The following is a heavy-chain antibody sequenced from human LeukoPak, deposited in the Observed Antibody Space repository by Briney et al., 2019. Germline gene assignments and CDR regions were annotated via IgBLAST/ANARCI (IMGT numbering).Heavy chain of an antibody. CDR3: ARESAAGTSFDY. V-gene: IGHV1-8*01. CDR2: MNPNSGNT. J-gene: IGHJ4*02. D-gene: IGHD6-13*01. Sequence: ASVKVSCKASGYTFTSYDINWVRQATGQGLEWMGWMNPNSGNTGYAQKFQGRVTMTRNTSISTAYMELSSLRSEDTAVYYCARESAAGTSFDYWGRGTLVTVSS. CDR1: GYTFTSYD.